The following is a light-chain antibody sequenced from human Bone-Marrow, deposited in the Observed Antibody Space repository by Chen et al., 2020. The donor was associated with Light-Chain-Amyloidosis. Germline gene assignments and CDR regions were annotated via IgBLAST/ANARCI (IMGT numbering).Light chain of an antibody. CDR1: SRDVRGYDS. CDR2: DIS. J-gene: IGLJ3*02. Sequence: QSALTQPRSVSGSPGQSVTIPCPGTSRDVRGYDSVSWYQQYPGKAPKLMIYDISKRPSGVPDRFSASKSGNTASRTISGLQAEDEADYYCCSYAGIYWVFGGGTKLTVL. V-gene: IGLV2-11*01. CDR3: CSYAGIYWV.